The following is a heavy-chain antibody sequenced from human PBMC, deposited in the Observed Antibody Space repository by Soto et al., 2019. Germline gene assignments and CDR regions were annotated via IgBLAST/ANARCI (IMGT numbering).Heavy chain of an antibody. CDR1: GGTFSSYT. V-gene: IGHV1-69*02. D-gene: IGHD3-10*01. J-gene: IGHJ3*02. CDR3: AGELWFGTDGAFDI. Sequence: QVQLVQSGAEVKKPGSSVKVSCKASGGTFSSYTISWVRQAPGQGLEWMGRIIPILGIANYAQKFQGRVTITADKSTSTAYMGLSSLRSEDTAVYYCAGELWFGTDGAFDIWGQGTMVTVSS. CDR2: IIPILGIA.